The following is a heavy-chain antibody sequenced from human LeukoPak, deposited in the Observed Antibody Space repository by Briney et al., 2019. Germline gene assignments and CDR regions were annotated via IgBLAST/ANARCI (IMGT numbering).Heavy chain of an antibody. CDR3: ATELGEWGVLDF. Sequence: ASVKVSCKASGFPFSIAGVSWVRQAPGQGLEWLGWISVKNGDTRYAERMQGRVAVTTDTATSTAYMELKSLTSDNTAVYYCATELGEWGVLDFWGQGTLISVSS. CDR2: ISVKNGDT. V-gene: IGHV1-18*01. CDR1: GFPFSIAG. D-gene: IGHD3-16*01. J-gene: IGHJ4*02.